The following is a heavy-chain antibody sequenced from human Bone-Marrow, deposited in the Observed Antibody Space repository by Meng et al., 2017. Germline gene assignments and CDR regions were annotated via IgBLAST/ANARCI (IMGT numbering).Heavy chain of an antibody. J-gene: IGHJ4*02. Sequence: QITLKESGPTLVKPTQTLTLTCTFSGFSLSTSGVGVGWIRQPPGTALEWLAVIYWDDDKRYSPSLKSRLTITKDTSKNQVVLTMTNMDPVDTATYYCAQTTTVTTGFDYWGQGALVTVSS. D-gene: IGHD4-17*01. V-gene: IGHV2-5*02. CDR2: IYWDDDK. CDR3: AQTTTVTTGFDY. CDR1: GFSLSTSGVG.